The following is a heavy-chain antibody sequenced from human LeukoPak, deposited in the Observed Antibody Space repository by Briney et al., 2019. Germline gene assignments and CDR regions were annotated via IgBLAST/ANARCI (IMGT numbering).Heavy chain of an antibody. V-gene: IGHV4-34*01. Sequence: PSETLSLTCAVYGGSFSGYYWSWIRQPPGKGLEWIGEINHSGSTNYNPSLKSRVTISVDTSKNQFSLKLSSVTAADTAVYYCARGQKQWLANFDYWGQGTLVTVSS. J-gene: IGHJ4*02. CDR2: INHSGST. CDR1: GGSFSGYY. D-gene: IGHD6-19*01. CDR3: ARGQKQWLANFDY.